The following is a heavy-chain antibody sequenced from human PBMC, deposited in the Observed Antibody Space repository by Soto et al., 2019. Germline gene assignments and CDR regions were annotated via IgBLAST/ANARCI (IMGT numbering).Heavy chain of an antibody. CDR3: ARENHRWLKLWYFDL. J-gene: IGHJ2*01. CDR2: IIPIFGTA. V-gene: IGHV1-69*12. D-gene: IGHD5-12*01. CDR1: GGTFSSYT. Sequence: QVQLVQSGAEVKKPGSSVTVSCKASGGTFSSYTISWVRQAPGQGLEWMGGIIPIFGTANYAQKFQGRVTITADESTSTAYMELSSLRSEDTAVYYCARENHRWLKLWYFDLWGRGTLVTVSS.